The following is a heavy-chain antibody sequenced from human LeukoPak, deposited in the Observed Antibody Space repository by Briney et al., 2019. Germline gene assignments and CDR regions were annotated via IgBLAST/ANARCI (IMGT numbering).Heavy chain of an antibody. D-gene: IGHD6-13*01. V-gene: IGHV3-23*01. CDR2: ISGASGGST. Sequence: GGSLRLSCAASGFTFSSYAMTWVRHAPGKGLEWVSIISGASGGSTYYADSVKGRFTISRDNSKNTLYLRMNSLRAEDTALYYCARGGSSSWYPNFDYWGQGTLVTVSS. CDR1: GFTFSSYA. J-gene: IGHJ4*02. CDR3: ARGGSSSWYPNFDY.